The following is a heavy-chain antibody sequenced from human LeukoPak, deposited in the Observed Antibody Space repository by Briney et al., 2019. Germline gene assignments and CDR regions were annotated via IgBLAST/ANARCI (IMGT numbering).Heavy chain of an antibody. CDR1: GGSISSYY. J-gene: IGHJ3*02. Sequence: SETLSLTRTVSGGSISSYYWSWIRQPPGKGLEWIGYIYYSGSTNYNPSLKSRVTISVDTSKNQFSLKLSSVTAADTAVYYCARWFGENAFDIWGQGTMVTVSS. D-gene: IGHD3-10*01. V-gene: IGHV4-59*12. CDR3: ARWFGENAFDI. CDR2: IYYSGST.